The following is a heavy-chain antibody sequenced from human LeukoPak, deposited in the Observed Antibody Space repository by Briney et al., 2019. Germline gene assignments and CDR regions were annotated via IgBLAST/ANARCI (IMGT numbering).Heavy chain of an antibody. Sequence: GGSLRLSCAASRFAFDNFAMTWVRQAPGKGLEWVSAIDYSGGITNYADSVKGRFTISRDNSKNTPYLQMNSLTAEDTGVYYCAKDVWARQQLPPGLDYWGQGTLVTVFS. J-gene: IGHJ4*02. V-gene: IGHV3-23*01. CDR1: RFAFDNFA. CDR2: IDYSGGIT. D-gene: IGHD6-13*01. CDR3: AKDVWARQQLPPGLDY.